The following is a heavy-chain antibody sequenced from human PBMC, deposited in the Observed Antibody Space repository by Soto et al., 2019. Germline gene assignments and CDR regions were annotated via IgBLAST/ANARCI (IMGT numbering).Heavy chain of an antibody. J-gene: IGHJ4*02. CDR2: ISAHNGNT. CDR3: ARGRYGDY. D-gene: IGHD1-1*01. Sequence: QVHLVQSGAEVKKPGASVKVSCKASGYTFTSYGITWVRQAPGQGLEWMGWISAHNGNTDYAQKHQGRVIVTRDTSTSTAYRELRSLRSDDTAVYYCARGRYGDYWGQGALVTVSS. V-gene: IGHV1-18*01. CDR1: GYTFTSYG.